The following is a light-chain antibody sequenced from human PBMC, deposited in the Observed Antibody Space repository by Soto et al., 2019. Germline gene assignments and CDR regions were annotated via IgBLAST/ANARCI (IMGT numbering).Light chain of an antibody. J-gene: IGKJ1*01. CDR1: QTISSW. Sequence: DIEITQAPSTLSGSVGDRVTITCRASQTISSWLAWYQQKPGKAPKILIYKASTLNSGVPSRFSGSGSGTDFTLTISSLQPEDFATYYCQQSYSTPRTFGQGTKVDIK. CDR3: QQSYSTPRT. V-gene: IGKV1-5*03. CDR2: KAS.